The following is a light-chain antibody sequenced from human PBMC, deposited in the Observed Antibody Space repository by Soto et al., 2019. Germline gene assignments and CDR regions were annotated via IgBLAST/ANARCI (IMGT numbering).Light chain of an antibody. Sequence: DIQMTQSPSSLSASVGGRVTITCRASQGIINYVAWYQQKPGKVPKLLIYAASTLQPGAPSRFSGSGSGTDFTLTISALQPEDVATYYCQKYNSAPWTFGHGTKVDIK. CDR2: AAS. CDR3: QKYNSAPWT. J-gene: IGKJ1*01. CDR1: QGIINY. V-gene: IGKV1-27*01.